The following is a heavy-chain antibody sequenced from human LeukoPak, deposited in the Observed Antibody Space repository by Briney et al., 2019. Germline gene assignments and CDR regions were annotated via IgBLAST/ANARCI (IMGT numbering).Heavy chain of an antibody. V-gene: IGHV4-31*03. D-gene: IGHD3-3*01. CDR1: GGSISSGGYY. J-gene: IGHJ4*02. Sequence: PSQTLSLTCTVSGGSISSGGYYWSWIRQHPGKGLEWIGYIYYSGSTYYNPSLKSRVTISVDTSKNQFSLKLSSVTAADTAVYYCARGSNDFWSGYYIGRSLDYWGQGTLVTVSS. CDR2: IYYSGST. CDR3: ARGSNDFWSGYYIGRSLDY.